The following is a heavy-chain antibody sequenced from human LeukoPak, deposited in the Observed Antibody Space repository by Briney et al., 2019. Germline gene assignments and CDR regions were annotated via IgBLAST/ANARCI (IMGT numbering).Heavy chain of an antibody. V-gene: IGHV4-39*01. CDR1: GNSIRSSSYY. J-gene: IGHJ4*02. Sequence: KPSETLSLTCTVSGNSIRSSSYYWGWIRQSPEKGLEWIGSIYYSGSTYYSASFKSRVTISVDTSQNQFSLKLRSVTAADRAVYYCASRYYYDTRGYSLHWGQGTLVTVSS. CDR2: IYYSGST. D-gene: IGHD3-22*01. CDR3: ASRYYYDTRGYSLH.